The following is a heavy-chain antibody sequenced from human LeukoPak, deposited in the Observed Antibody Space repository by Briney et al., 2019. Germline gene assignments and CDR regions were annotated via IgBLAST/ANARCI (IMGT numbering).Heavy chain of an antibody. CDR3: ARGEGIAAVNWFDP. J-gene: IGHJ5*02. V-gene: IGHV1-18*01. CDR1: GYTFTSYG. Sequence: ASVKVSCKASGYTFTSYGISWVRQAPGQGLEWMGWISAYNGNTNYAQKLQGRVTMTRDTSISTAYMELSRLRSDDTAVYYCARGEGIAAVNWFDPWGQGTLVTVSS. CDR2: ISAYNGNT. D-gene: IGHD6-13*01.